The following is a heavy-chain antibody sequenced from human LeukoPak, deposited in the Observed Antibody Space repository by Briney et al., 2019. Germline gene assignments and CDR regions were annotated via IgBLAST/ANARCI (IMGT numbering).Heavy chain of an antibody. CDR2: IGDSGRI. CDR1: GGSFSNYY. Sequence: PSETLSLTCAVYGGSFSNYYWSWIRQPPGKGLEWIGEIGDSGRINYSPSLMSRVTVSVDTSKNQFSLRLTSVTATDTAVYYCARRWNYGRNYYIDVWGNGATVSVSS. D-gene: IGHD1-7*01. J-gene: IGHJ6*03. V-gene: IGHV4-34*01. CDR3: ARRWNYGRNYYIDV.